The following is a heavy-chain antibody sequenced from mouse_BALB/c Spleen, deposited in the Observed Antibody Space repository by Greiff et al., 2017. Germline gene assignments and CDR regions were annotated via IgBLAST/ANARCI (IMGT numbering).Heavy chain of an antibody. Sequence: VQLQQPGAELVRPGASVKLSCKASGYTFTSYWINWVKQRPGQGLEWIGNIYPSDSYTNYNQKFKDKATLTVDKSSSTAYMQLSSPTSEDSAVYYCTRSGDYEGFAYWGQGTLVTVSA. CDR1: GYTFTSYW. D-gene: IGHD2-4*01. CDR3: TRSGDYEGFAY. V-gene: IGHV1-69*02. J-gene: IGHJ3*01. CDR2: IYPSDSYT.